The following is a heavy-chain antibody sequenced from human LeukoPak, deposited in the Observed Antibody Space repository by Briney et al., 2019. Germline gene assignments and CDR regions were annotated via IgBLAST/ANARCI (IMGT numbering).Heavy chain of an antibody. J-gene: IGHJ3*01. D-gene: IGHD1-14*01. CDR3: ARGTYNSSPPDL. CDR2: IYYSGST. V-gene: IGHV4-59*01. Sequence: SETLSLTCSVSSVSIRSNYWSWIRQPPGKGLEWIGYIYYSGSTKYNPSLKSRVTILADTSRNQFSLKLSSVTAADTAVYYCARGTYNSSPPDLWGQGTMVTVSS. CDR1: SVSIRSNY.